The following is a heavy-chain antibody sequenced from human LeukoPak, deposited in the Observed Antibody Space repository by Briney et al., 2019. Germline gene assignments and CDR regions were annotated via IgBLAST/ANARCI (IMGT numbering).Heavy chain of an antibody. D-gene: IGHD2-15*01. J-gene: IGHJ5*02. CDR3: AHMEGYCSGGSCYKNWFDP. CDR2: IYWNDDK. V-gene: IGHV2-5*01. CDR1: GFSLSTSGVG. Sequence: SGPTLVNPTQTLTLTCTFSGFSLSTSGVGLGWIRQPPGKALEWLALIYWNDDKRYSPSLKSRLTITKDTSKNQVVLTMTNMDPVDTATYYCAHMEGYCSGGSCYKNWFDPWGQGTLVTVSS.